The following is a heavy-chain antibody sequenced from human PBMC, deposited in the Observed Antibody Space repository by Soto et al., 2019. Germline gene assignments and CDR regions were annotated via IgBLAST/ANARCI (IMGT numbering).Heavy chain of an antibody. CDR2: ISAYNGNT. J-gene: IGHJ5*02. V-gene: IGHV1-18*01. D-gene: IGHD4-17*01. CDR1: GYSFTSYG. CDR3: ARDGPYDYGGRFDP. Sequence: GASVKVSCKASGYSFTSYGISWVRQAPGQGLEWMGWISAYNGNTDYAQKLQGRVTMTTDTSTSTAYMELRSLRSDDTAVYYCARDGPYDYGGRFDPWGQGTLVTVSS.